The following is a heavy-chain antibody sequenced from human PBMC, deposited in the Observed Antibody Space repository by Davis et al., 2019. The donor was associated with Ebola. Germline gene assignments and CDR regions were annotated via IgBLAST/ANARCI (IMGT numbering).Heavy chain of an antibody. V-gene: IGHV3-73*01. D-gene: IGHD4-23*01. J-gene: IGHJ4*02. CDR1: GLTFSGSA. Sequence: GGSLRLSCAASGLTFSGSAMHWVRQASGKGLEWVGRIRSKANSYATAYAASVKGRFTISRDDSKNTAYLQMNSLKTEDTAVYYCTSHGGRGVDYWGQGTLVTVSS. CDR2: IRSKANSYAT. CDR3: TSHGGRGVDY.